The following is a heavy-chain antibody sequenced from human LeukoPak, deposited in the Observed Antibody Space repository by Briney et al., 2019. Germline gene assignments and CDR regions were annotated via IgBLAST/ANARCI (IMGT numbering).Heavy chain of an antibody. J-gene: IGHJ5*02. Sequence: SETLSLTCAVYGGSFSGYYWSWIRQPPGKGLEWIGEINHSGSTNYNPSLKSRVTISVDTSKNQFSLKLSSVTAADTAVYYCARGIGILYYNWFDPWGQGTLVTVFS. D-gene: IGHD2-8*01. CDR3: ARGIGILYYNWFDP. V-gene: IGHV4-34*01. CDR2: INHSGST. CDR1: GGSFSGYY.